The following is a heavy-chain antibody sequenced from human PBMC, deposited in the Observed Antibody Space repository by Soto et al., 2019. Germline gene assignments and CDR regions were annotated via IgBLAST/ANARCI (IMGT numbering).Heavy chain of an antibody. J-gene: IGHJ6*03. V-gene: IGHV3-33*01. CDR3: ARPYCSSTSCYANYYYYYMDV. D-gene: IGHD2-2*01. Sequence: ESGGGVVQPGRSLRLSCAASGFTFSSYGMHWVRQAPGKGLEWVAVIWYDGSNKYYADSVKGRFTISRDNSKNTLYLQMNSLRAEDTAVYYCARPYCSSTSCYANYYYYYMDVWGKGTTVTVSS. CDR1: GFTFSSYG. CDR2: IWYDGSNK.